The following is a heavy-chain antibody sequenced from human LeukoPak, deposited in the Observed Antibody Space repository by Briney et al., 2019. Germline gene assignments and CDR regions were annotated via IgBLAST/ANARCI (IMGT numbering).Heavy chain of an antibody. V-gene: IGHV3-23*01. Sequence: GGSLRLSCAASGFTFSSYAMSWVRQAPGKGLEWVSAVSGSGGSTYYADSVKGRFTISRDNSKNTLYLQMNSLRAEDTAVYYCAKVLKYYYYGMDVWGQGTTVTVSS. CDR3: AKVLKYYYYGMDV. J-gene: IGHJ6*02. CDR2: VSGSGGST. CDR1: GFTFSSYA.